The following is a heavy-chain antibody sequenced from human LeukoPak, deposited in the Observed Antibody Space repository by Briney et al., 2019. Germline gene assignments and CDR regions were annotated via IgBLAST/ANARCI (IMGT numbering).Heavy chain of an antibody. CDR2: IYYSGST. CDR1: GGSISSYY. Sequence: SETLSLTCTVSGGSISSYYWSWIRQPPGKGLEWIGYIYYSGSTIYNPSLKSRVTISVDTSKNQFSLKLSSVTAADTAVYYCTRHQKAAAGTVGFDYWGQGTLVTVSS. V-gene: IGHV4-59*08. D-gene: IGHD6-13*01. CDR3: TRHQKAAAGTVGFDY. J-gene: IGHJ4*02.